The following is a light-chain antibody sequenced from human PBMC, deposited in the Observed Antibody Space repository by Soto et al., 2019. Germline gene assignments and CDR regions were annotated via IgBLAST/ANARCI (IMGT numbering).Light chain of an antibody. CDR3: QQTYNAPLT. V-gene: IGKV1-39*01. CDR2: PAF. J-gene: IGKJ4*01. Sequence: DIQMTQSPSSLSASVGDRVTITCRANQNISTYLNWYQQTPGKAPKLLIYPAFSLPSGVPSRFSGSGSGTDFTLTISSLQPDDFATYYCQQTYNAPLTFGGGTKVDIK. CDR1: QNISTY.